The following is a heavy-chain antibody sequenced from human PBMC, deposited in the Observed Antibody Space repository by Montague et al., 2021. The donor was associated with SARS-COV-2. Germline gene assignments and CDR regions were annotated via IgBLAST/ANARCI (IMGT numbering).Heavy chain of an antibody. CDR1: GFTFNNYG. CDR2: ISYEGSQR. CDR3: AKASEVFWLGQFARDAFDL. J-gene: IGHJ3*01. V-gene: IGHV3-30*18. Sequence: SLRLSCAASGFTFNNYGIHWVRQAPGKGLEWVAVISYEGSQRFFXXSLKGRFAISRDSAQRTVFLLMNSLRVDDTAVYHCAKASEVFWLGQFARDAFDLWGQGTTVVVSS. D-gene: IGHD3-10*01.